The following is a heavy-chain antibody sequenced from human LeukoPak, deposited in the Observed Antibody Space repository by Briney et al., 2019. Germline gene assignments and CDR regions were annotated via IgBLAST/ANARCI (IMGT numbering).Heavy chain of an antibody. V-gene: IGHV4-59*08. Sequence: SETLSLTCTVSGGSINSYYWSWIRQPPGKGLEWIGYIYYSGSTNYNPSLKSRVTISVDTSKNQFSLKLSSVTAADTAVYYCARHGYYYGSGSYPDAFDIWGQGTMVTVSS. CDR3: ARHGYYYGSGSYPDAFDI. D-gene: IGHD3-10*01. CDR2: IYYSGST. J-gene: IGHJ3*02. CDR1: GGSINSYY.